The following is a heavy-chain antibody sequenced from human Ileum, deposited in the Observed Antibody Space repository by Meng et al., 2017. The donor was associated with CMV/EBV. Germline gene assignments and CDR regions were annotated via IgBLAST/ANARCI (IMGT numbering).Heavy chain of an antibody. Sequence: ASVKVSCKASGYTFTDYYLHWVRQAPGQGLEWMGWINPNSGDTNYAQKFQGRVTMTRDTSISTAYMELSRLRSDDTAVYYCARSWELTAHDYWGQGTLVTVSS. D-gene: IGHD1-26*01. J-gene: IGHJ4*02. CDR1: GYTFTDYY. V-gene: IGHV1-2*02. CDR3: ARSWELTAHDY. CDR2: INPNSGDT.